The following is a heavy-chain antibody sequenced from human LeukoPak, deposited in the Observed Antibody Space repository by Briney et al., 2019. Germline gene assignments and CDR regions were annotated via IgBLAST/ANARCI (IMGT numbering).Heavy chain of an antibody. CDR2: TYSGGTT. CDR3: AKEGGLGYCSTTSCAFAH. V-gene: IGHV3-53*01. CDR1: GFSVSDNY. D-gene: IGHD2-2*01. Sequence: PGGSLGLSCAGSGFSVSDNYMTWVRQAPGKGPEWVSVTYSGGTTYYADSVEGRFTISRDSAKNTLYLQMNSLRTEDTAVYYCAKEGGLGYCSTTSCAFAHWGRGTLVTVSS. J-gene: IGHJ4*02.